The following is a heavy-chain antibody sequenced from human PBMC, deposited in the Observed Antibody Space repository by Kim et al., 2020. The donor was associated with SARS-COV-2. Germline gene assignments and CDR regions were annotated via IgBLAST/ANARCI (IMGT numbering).Heavy chain of an antibody. J-gene: IGHJ4*02. Sequence: SVKVSCKASGGTFSSYAISWVRQAPGQGLEWMGGIIPIFGTTNYAQKFQGRVTITADKSTSTAYMELSSLRYEDTAVYYCARDANYGSGSYFYWGQGTLVSVSS. CDR3: ARDANYGSGSYFY. CDR1: GGTFSSYA. V-gene: IGHV1-69*06. CDR2: IIPIFGTT. D-gene: IGHD3-10*01.